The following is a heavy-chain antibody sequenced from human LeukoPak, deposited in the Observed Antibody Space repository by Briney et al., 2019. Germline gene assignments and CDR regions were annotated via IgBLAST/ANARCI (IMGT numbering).Heavy chain of an antibody. CDR2: NSWDSDNI. D-gene: IGHD4-17*01. CDR1: GFTFHDYA. J-gene: IGHJ4*01. CDR3: AKDRAGSLFGDYGGAFDY. V-gene: IGHV3-9*03. Sequence: PGGSLRLSCAASGFTFHDYAMHWVRQAPGKGLEWVSGNSWDSDNIAYADSVKGRFTISRDNAKHSLYLQMNSLKADDMAFYYCAKDRAGSLFGDYGGAFDYWGQKTLVTVSS.